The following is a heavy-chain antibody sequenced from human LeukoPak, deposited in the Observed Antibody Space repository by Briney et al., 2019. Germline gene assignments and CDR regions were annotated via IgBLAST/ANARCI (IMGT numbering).Heavy chain of an antibody. J-gene: IGHJ4*02. CDR1: GGSFSGYY. D-gene: IGHD5-12*01. V-gene: IGHV4-34*01. CDR3: ARGTLNYSGYDYMDFDY. CDR2: INHSGST. Sequence: SETLSLTCAVYGGSFSGYYWSWLRQPPGKGLEWIGGINHSGSTNYSPSLTSRVTMSLDTSKNQLSLKLSSVTAADTAVYYCARGTLNYSGYDYMDFDYWGQGTLVTVSS.